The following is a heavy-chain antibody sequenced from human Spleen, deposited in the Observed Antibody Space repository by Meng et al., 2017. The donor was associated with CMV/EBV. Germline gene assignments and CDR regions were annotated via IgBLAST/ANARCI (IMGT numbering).Heavy chain of an antibody. D-gene: IGHD3-3*01. CDR2: ISGRGGSR. J-gene: IGHJ6*02. CDR3: AKDYEGLGDV. V-gene: IGHV3-48*04. Sequence: GESLKISCAASGFTFSSYSMNWVRQAPGKGLEWVSYISGRGGSRYYADSVNGRFTISRDNARNSLYLEMNSLRADDTAMYYCAKDYEGLGDVWGQGTTVTVSS. CDR1: GFTFSSYS.